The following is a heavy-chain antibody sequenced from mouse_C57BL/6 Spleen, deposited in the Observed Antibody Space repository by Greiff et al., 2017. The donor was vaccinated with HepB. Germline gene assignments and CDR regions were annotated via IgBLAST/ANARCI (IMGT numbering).Heavy chain of an antibody. CDR2: IRSKSNNYAT. CDR3: VRHGDGYDDYFDY. D-gene: IGHD2-2*01. Sequence: EVKLVESGGGLVQPKGSLKLSCAASGFSFNTYAMNWVRQAPGKGLEWVARIRSKSNNYATYYADSVKDRFTISRDDSESMLYLQMNNLKTEDTAMYYCVRHGDGYDDYFDYWGQGTTLTVSS. V-gene: IGHV10-1*01. J-gene: IGHJ2*01. CDR1: GFSFNTYA.